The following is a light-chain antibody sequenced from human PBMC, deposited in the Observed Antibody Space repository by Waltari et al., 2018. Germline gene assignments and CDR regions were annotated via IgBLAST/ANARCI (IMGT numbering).Light chain of an antibody. Sequence: QSALTQPASVSGSPGQAINISCTGTNSDVGAYNLVSWYQQYPGRAPRLMSYEARNRPVGVSNRFSASKSGNTASLTSSGLQADDEANYYCCSYGGSYTWVFGGGTKVTVL. CDR3: CSYGGSYTWV. V-gene: IGLV2-23*01. CDR1: NSDVGAYNL. J-gene: IGLJ3*02. CDR2: EAR.